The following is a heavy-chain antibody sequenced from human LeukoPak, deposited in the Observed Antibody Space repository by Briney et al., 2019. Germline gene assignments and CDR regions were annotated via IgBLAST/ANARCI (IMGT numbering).Heavy chain of an antibody. J-gene: IGHJ4*02. V-gene: IGHV4-34*01. CDR1: GGSFSGYY. CDR3: ARSYYYDSSGYCY. D-gene: IGHD3-22*01. CDR2: IYYSGST. Sequence: SETLSLTCAVYGGSFSGYYWSWIRQPPGKGLEWIGSIYYSGSTYYNPSLKSRVTISVDTSKNQFSLKLSSVTAADTAVYYCARSYYYDSSGYCYWGQGTLVTVSS.